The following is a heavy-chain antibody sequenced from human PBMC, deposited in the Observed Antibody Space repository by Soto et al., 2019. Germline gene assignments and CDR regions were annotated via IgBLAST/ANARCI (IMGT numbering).Heavy chain of an antibody. D-gene: IGHD3-10*01. CDR1: GFTFSSYS. Sequence: PGGSLRFSCAASGFTFSSYSMSWVRQAPGKGLEWVSGFRTGGDDGTTYYADSVKGRFTISRDNSKNTLFLQMNSLRAEDTAIYYCAKKVNSGPGSQYFDYWGQGTLVTVSS. V-gene: IGHV3-23*01. J-gene: IGHJ4*02. CDR2: FRTGGDDGTT. CDR3: AKKVNSGPGSQYFDY.